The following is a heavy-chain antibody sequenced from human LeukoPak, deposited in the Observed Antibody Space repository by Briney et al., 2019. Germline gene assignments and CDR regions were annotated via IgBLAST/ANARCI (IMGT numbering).Heavy chain of an antibody. CDR2: IKQDGSEK. J-gene: IGHJ4*02. CDR3: ARVRYDSSGYFLDY. Sequence: GGSLRLSCAASGFTFSSYWMSWVRQAPGKGLEWVANIKQDGSEKYYVDSVKGRFTISRDNAKNSLYLQMNSLRAEDTAVYYCARVRYDSSGYFLDYWGQGTLVTVSS. D-gene: IGHD3-22*01. V-gene: IGHV3-7*01. CDR1: GFTFSSYW.